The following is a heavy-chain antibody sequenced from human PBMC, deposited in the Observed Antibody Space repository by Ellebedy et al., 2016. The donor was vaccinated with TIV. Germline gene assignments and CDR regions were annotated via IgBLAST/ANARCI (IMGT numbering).Heavy chain of an antibody. D-gene: IGHD4-17*01. J-gene: IGHJ5*02. CDR2: IYQDGGVQ. CDR3: ARRGSYGDYAVQINSWFDT. CDR1: GFSFRSYW. V-gene: IGHV3-7*01. Sequence: GESLKISCEASGFSFRSYWMSWVRQAPGKGLEWVANIYQDGGVQYYVDSVKGRFTIPRDNADNSLFLQMNSLRAEDTAVYYCARRGSYGDYAVQINSWFDTWGRGTLVTVSS.